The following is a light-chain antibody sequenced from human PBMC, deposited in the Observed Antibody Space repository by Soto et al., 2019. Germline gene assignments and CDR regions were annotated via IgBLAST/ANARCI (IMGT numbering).Light chain of an antibody. J-gene: IGKJ4*01. CDR3: QHYTNWPLT. Sequence: EIVMTQSPVILSVSPGERATLSCRASYDLSSSLAWYQQKPGQAPRLLIYDASTGATGVPARFSGSGSETEFTLTIRGLQSEDFAVYFCQHYTNWPLTFGGGTKVEIK. CDR1: YDLSSS. CDR2: DAS. V-gene: IGKV3-15*01.